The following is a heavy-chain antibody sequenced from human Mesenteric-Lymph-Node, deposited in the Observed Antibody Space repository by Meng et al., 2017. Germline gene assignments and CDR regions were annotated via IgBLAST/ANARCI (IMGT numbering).Heavy chain of an antibody. CDR1: GYTFTSYA. Sequence: QVQLLQSGYEVKTPGASGKVSCKASGYTFTSYAMNWVRQAPGQGIEWMGWISAYNGNTTYAQKLQGRVTMTTETSTSTAYMELRSLRSDDTAVYYCARSTIEPAGSYDYWGQGTLVTVSS. J-gene: IGHJ4*02. V-gene: IGHV1-18*01. CDR2: ISAYNGNT. D-gene: IGHD1-26*01. CDR3: ARSTIEPAGSYDY.